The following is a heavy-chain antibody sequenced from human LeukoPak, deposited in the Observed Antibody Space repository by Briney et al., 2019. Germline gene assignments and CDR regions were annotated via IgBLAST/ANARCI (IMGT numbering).Heavy chain of an antibody. V-gene: IGHV3-74*01. Sequence: GGSLRLSCAASGFTFSSYWMHWVRQAPGKGLVWVSGINSDGSSTSYADSVKGRFTISRDNAKNTLYLQMNSLRAEDTAVYYRARDGPGHITIFGVVNYWGQGTLVTVSS. D-gene: IGHD3-3*01. CDR2: INSDGSST. CDR3: ARDGPGHITIFGVVNY. J-gene: IGHJ4*02. CDR1: GFTFSSYW.